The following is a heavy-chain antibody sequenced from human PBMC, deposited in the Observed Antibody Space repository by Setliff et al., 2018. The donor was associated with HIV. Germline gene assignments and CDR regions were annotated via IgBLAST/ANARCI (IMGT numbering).Heavy chain of an antibody. CDR2: VYNSGTT. D-gene: IGHD3-10*02. Sequence: SETLSLTCTVSGASSSSHYWSWIRQPPGKAPEWIGYVYNSGTTKYNPSLKSRVTISVDTSKNQFSLRLNSVTAADTAVYYCARRGRTGNSYVLSWFDPWGQGTLVTVSS. J-gene: IGHJ5*02. V-gene: IGHV4-59*11. CDR3: ARRGRTGNSYVLSWFDP. CDR1: GASSSSHY.